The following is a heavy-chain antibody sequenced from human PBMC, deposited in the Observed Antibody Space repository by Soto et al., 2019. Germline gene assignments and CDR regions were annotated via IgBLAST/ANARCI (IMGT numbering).Heavy chain of an antibody. CDR3: ARGGYYYDSSGYYVFDY. Sequence: GASLKVSCKSSGYPFTSYAIHWVRQAPGQRLEWMGWINAGNGNTKYSQKFQGRVTITMDTSASTAYMELSSLRSEDTAVYYCARGGYYYDSSGYYVFDYWGQGTLVTVSS. D-gene: IGHD3-22*01. CDR1: GYPFTSYA. J-gene: IGHJ4*02. V-gene: IGHV1-3*01. CDR2: INAGNGNT.